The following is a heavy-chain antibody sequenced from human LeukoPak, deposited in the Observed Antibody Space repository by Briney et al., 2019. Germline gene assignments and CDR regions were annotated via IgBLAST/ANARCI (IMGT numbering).Heavy chain of an antibody. Sequence: ASVKVSCKASGYTFTSYYMHWVRQAPGQGLEWMGIINPSGGSTSYAQKFQGRVTMTRDTSTSTVYMELSSLRSEDTAVYYCARGGPYYDFWSGYSDHDAFDIWGQGTMVTVSS. CDR2: INPSGGST. J-gene: IGHJ3*02. D-gene: IGHD3-3*01. CDR3: ARGGPYYDFWSGYSDHDAFDI. CDR1: GYTFTSYY. V-gene: IGHV1-46*01.